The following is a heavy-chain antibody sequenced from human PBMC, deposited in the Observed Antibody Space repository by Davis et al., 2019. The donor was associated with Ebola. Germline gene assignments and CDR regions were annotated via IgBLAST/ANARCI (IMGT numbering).Heavy chain of an antibody. CDR1: GFTFSGSA. CDR2: ISGDGGST. D-gene: IGHD5-18*01. Sequence: PGGSLRLSCAASGFTFSGSAMHWVRQAPGKGLEWVSLISGDGGSTYYADSVKGRFTISRDNSKNSLYLQMNSLRTEDTALYYCAKDRQLWLYYYGMDVWGQGTTVTVSS. V-gene: IGHV3-43*02. J-gene: IGHJ6*02. CDR3: AKDRQLWLYYYGMDV.